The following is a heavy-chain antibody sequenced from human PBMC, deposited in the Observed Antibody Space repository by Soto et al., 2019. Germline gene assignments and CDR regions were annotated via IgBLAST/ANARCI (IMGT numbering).Heavy chain of an antibody. J-gene: IGHJ4*02. D-gene: IGHD6-19*01. Sequence: ASVKVSCKASGYTFTSYDMHWVRQAPGQRLEWMGRINEINGNAYYSQRFQGRANFTRATSASTGYMELTSHISADTSVYYCVVSRGWWGFHYWGQGTVVTVSS. CDR3: VVSRGWWGFHY. V-gene: IGHV1-3*01. CDR1: GYTFTSYD. CDR2: INEINGNA.